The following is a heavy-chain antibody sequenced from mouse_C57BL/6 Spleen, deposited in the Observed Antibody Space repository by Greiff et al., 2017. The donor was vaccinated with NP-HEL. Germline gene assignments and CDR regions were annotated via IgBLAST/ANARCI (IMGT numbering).Heavy chain of an antibody. V-gene: IGHV1-61*01. Sequence: QVQLQQPGAELVRPGSSVKLSCKASGYTFTSYWMDWVKQRPGQGLEWIGNIYPSDSETHYNQKFKDKATLTVDKSSSTAYMQLSSLTSEDSAVYYCARCGNYYGKNWYFDVWGTGTTVTVSS. CDR1: GYTFTSYW. CDR2: IYPSDSET. J-gene: IGHJ1*03. D-gene: IGHD2-1*01. CDR3: ARCGNYYGKNWYFDV.